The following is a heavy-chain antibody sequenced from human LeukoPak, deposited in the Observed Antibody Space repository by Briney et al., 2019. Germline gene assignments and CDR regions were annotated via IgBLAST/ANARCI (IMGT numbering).Heavy chain of an antibody. J-gene: IGHJ4*02. V-gene: IGHV1-24*01. D-gene: IGHD7-27*01. Sequence: ASVKVSCKVSGYTLTELSMHWVRQAPGKGLEWMGGFDPEDGETIYAQKFQGRVTMTEDTSTDTAYMELSGLISEDTAVYYCTRGPPNWGYDFWGQGTLVTVSS. CDR3: TRGPPNWGYDF. CDR2: FDPEDGET. CDR1: GYTLTELS.